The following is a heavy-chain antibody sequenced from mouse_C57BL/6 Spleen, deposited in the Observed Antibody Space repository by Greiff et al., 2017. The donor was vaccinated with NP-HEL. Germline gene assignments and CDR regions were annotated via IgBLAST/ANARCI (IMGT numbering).Heavy chain of an antibody. V-gene: IGHV5-12*01. CDR2: ISNGGGST. J-gene: IGHJ2*01. CDR1: GFTFSDYY. D-gene: IGHD4-1*01. Sequence: EVMLVESGGGLVQPGGSLKLSCAASGFTFSDYYMYWVRQTPEKRLEWVAYISNGGGSTYYPDTVKGRFTISRDNAKNTLYLQRSRLKSEDTAMYYCARQLGVYYFDYWGQGTTLTVSS. CDR3: ARQLGVYYFDY.